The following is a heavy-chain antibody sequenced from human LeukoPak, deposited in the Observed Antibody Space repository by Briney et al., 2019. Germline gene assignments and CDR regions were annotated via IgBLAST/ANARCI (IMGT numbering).Heavy chain of an antibody. V-gene: IGHV4-59*01. CDR1: GGSISSYY. CDR3: ARYGGYSVDL. CDR2: IYHGGSA. D-gene: IGHD3-22*01. Sequence: PSETLSLTCTVSGGSISSYYWSWIRQPPGKGLEGGGYIYHGGSAKYTPSLKSRVTMSVDTSKNQFSLKLRSVTAADTAVYYCARYGGYSVDLWGQGTLVIVSS. J-gene: IGHJ4*02.